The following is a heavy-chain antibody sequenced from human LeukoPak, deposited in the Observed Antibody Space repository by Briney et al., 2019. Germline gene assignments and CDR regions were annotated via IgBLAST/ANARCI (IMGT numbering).Heavy chain of an antibody. CDR3: ASARGVDGYNYVAYISGFDY. D-gene: IGHD5-24*01. V-gene: IGHV3-74*01. Sequence: GGSLRLSCAASGFTFSSHWMNWVRQAPGKGLVRVSRIASDGSSTTYADSVKGRFTISRDNSKNPLSLQMNSLRAEDTAVYYCASARGVDGYNYVAYISGFDYWGQGTLVTVSS. CDR2: IASDGSST. J-gene: IGHJ4*02. CDR1: GFTFSSHW.